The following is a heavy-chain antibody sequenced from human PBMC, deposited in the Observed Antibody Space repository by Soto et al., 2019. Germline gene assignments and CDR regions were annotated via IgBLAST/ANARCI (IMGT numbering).Heavy chain of an antibody. CDR1: GGSISSYY. V-gene: IGHV4-59*01. D-gene: IGHD2-15*01. Sequence: ETLSLTCTFSGGSISSYYWSWIRQPPGKGLEWIGYIYYSGSTNHNPSLKSRVTISVDTSKNQFSLKLSSVTAADTAVYYCAREGGGNHFDYWGQGTLVTVSS. J-gene: IGHJ4*02. CDR3: AREGGGNHFDY. CDR2: IYYSGST.